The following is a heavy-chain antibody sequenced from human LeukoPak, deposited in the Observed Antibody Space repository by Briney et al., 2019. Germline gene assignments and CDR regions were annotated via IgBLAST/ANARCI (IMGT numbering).Heavy chain of an antibody. CDR1: GGTSSSYA. V-gene: IGHV1-69*13. D-gene: IGHD5-12*01. J-gene: IGHJ4*02. CDR2: IIPIFGTA. CDR3: ARPNLLGIYTH. Sequence: GASVKVSCKASGGTSSSYAISWVRQAPGQGLEWMGGIIPIFGTANYAQKFQGGVTITADESTSTAYMELSSLRSEDTAVYYCARPNLLGIYTHWGQGTLVTVSS.